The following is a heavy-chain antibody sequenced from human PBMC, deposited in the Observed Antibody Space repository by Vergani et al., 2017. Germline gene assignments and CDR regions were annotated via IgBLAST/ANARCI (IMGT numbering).Heavy chain of an antibody. V-gene: IGHV3-NL1*01. D-gene: IGHD4-17*01. Sequence: QVQLVESGGGVVQPGGSLRLSCGASGFTFSNYGMHWVRQAPGKGLEWVSTINIGGRTSYADSVKGRLILTRDDSKNTLHLQMNSLRPEDTAVYYCARGMTTETTDLDGFDICGQGTMVSVSS. CDR2: INIGGRT. CDR1: GFTFSNYG. CDR3: ARGMTTETTDLDGFDI. J-gene: IGHJ3*02.